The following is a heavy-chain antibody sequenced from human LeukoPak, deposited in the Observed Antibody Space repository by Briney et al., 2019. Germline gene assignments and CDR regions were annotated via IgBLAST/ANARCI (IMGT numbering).Heavy chain of an antibody. J-gene: IGHJ6*02. CDR3: AIDSMDGYYYYYGMDV. V-gene: IGHV3-21*01. Sequence: GGSLRLSCAASGFTFSSHSMNWVRQAPGKGLEWVSSISTSSSYIYYADSLQGRFTISRDNAKNSLYLQMNSLRADDTAVYYCAIDSMDGYYYYYGMDVWGQGTTVTVSS. D-gene: IGHD2-2*01. CDR1: GFTFSSHS. CDR2: ISTSSSYI.